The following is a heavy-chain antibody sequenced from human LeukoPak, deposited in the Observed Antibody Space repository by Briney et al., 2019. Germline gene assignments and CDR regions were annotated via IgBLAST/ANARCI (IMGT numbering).Heavy chain of an antibody. CDR3: ARATGIDAFDI. CDR2: INPNSGGT. CDR1: GYTFTGYY. Sequence: ASVKVSCKASGYTFTGYYMHWVRQAPGQGLEWMGWINPNSGGTNYAQKFQGRVTMTRDMSTSTVYMELSSLRSEDTAVYYCARATGIDAFDIWGQGTMVTVSS. D-gene: IGHD3-9*01. V-gene: IGHV1-2*02. J-gene: IGHJ3*02.